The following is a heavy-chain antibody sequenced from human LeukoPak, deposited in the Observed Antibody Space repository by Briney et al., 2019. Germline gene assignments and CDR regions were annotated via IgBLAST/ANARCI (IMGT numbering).Heavy chain of an antibody. CDR1: GGSISSSSYY. CDR2: IYYSGST. CDR3: ARPEAAGTGGSVVDP. V-gene: IGHV4-39*01. D-gene: IGHD6-13*01. Sequence: SETLSLTCTVSGGSISSSSYYWGWIRQPPGKGLEWIGSIYYSGSTYYNPSLKSRVTISVDTSKNQFSLKLSSVTAADTAVYYCARPEAAGTGGSVVDPWGQGTPVTVSS. J-gene: IGHJ5*02.